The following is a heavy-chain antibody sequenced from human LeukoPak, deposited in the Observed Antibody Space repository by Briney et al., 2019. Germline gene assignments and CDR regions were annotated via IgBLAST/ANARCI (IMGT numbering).Heavy chain of an antibody. V-gene: IGHV3-53*01. CDR1: GFTVSSNY. Sequence: GRSLRLSCAASGFTVSSNYMSWVRQAPGKGLEWVSVIYSGGSTYYADSVKGRFTISRDNSKNTLYLQMNSLRAEDTAVYYCARELRGLFDYWGQGTLVTVSS. CDR2: IYSGGST. J-gene: IGHJ4*02. CDR3: ARELRGLFDY.